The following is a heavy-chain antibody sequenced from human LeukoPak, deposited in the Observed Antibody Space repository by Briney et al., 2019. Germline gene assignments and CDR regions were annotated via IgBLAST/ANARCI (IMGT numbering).Heavy chain of an antibody. V-gene: IGHV1-69*05. CDR3: ASTSMVRNYYYYMDV. CDR1: GYTFTSYG. CDR2: IIPIFGTA. Sequence: ASVKVSCXASGYTFTSYGISWVRLAPGQGLEWMGRIIPIFGTANYAQKFQGRVTITTDESTSTAYMELSSLRSEDTAVYYCASTSMVRNYYYYMDVWGKGATVTVSS. J-gene: IGHJ6*03. D-gene: IGHD5-18*01.